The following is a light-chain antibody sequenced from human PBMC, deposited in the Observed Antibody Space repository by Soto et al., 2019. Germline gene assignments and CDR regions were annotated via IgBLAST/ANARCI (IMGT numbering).Light chain of an antibody. CDR1: NIGRKS. V-gene: IGLV3-21*02. CDR2: DDS. Sequence: SYELTQPPSVSVAPGQTARITCGGNNIGRKSEHWYQQKPGQAPVLVVYDDSDRPSGSPERFSGYNSGNTATLTISRVEAGDEDDYYCQVWDSSSDHVVFGGGTKLTVL. J-gene: IGLJ2*01. CDR3: QVWDSSSDHVV.